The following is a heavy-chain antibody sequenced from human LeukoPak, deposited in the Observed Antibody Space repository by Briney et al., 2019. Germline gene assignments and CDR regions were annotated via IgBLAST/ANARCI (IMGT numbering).Heavy chain of an antibody. CDR2: IRFDGNNK. CDR1: GFTFSSYG. CDR3: AKDGPTQGFGPYYFDY. Sequence: GGSLRLSCAASGFTFSSYGMHWVRQAPDKGLECVAFIRFDGNNKYYGDSVKGRFTISRDNPKNTLYLQMNSLRDEDTALYYCAKDGPTQGFGPYYFDYWGQGTLVTVSS. D-gene: IGHD3-10*01. J-gene: IGHJ4*02. V-gene: IGHV3-30*02.